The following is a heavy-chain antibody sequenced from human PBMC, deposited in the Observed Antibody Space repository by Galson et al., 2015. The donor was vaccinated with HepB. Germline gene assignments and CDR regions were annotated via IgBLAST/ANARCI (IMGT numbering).Heavy chain of an antibody. CDR1: GFTCSSCG. D-gene: IGHD6-25*01. J-gene: IGHJ4*02. CDR3: VREMAIAAPAAFDY. Sequence: SLRLSCAASGFTCSSCGMHWVRKARGQGLGWVSLIGAAGNVQDYGGSGKGRVTISRDNAKSMVYLQMNNLRADDTAMYYCVREMAIAAPAAFDYWGRGTLVTVSS. V-gene: IGHV3-33*01. CDR2: IGAAGNVQ.